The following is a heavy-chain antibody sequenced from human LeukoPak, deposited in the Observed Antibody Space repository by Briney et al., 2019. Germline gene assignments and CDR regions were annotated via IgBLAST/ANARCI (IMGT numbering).Heavy chain of an antibody. CDR3: ARGGLGSWTFDS. Sequence: GGSLRLSCAGAGFIFSTYSMNWGRQAPGEGLGWGSYIGSSGSTIYYADSVKGRFTISRDNAKYSLYLQMNSLRDEDTAVYYCARGGLGSWTFDSWGQGTLVTVPS. V-gene: IGHV3-48*02. CDR1: GFIFSTYS. J-gene: IGHJ4*02. CDR2: IGSSGSTI. D-gene: IGHD1-26*01.